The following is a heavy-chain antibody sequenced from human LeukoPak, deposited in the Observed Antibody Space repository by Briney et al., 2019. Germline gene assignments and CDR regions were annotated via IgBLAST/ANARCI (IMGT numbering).Heavy chain of an antibody. CDR3: AVGYGDPYYFDY. Sequence: GGSLRLSCAAYGFTFSSYAMHWVRQAPGKGLEWVAVISYDGSNKYYADSVKGRFTISRDNSKNTLYLQMNSLRAEDTAVHYCAVGYGDPYYFDYWGQGTLVTVSS. V-gene: IGHV3-30-3*01. D-gene: IGHD3-10*01. CDR1: GFTFSSYA. J-gene: IGHJ4*02. CDR2: ISYDGSNK.